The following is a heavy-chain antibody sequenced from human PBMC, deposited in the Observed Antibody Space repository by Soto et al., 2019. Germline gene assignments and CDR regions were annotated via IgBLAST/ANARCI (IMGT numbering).Heavy chain of an antibody. V-gene: IGHV4-59*11. CDR1: GASMSSHY. J-gene: IGHJ4*02. CDR3: ARADPDASVGY. D-gene: IGHD3-16*01. CDR2: ISYSGST. Sequence: VTLSLTCTVSGASMSSHYWTWLRQSPGKGLEWIGYISYSGSTYYNPSHKSRVTISADTSRNQFSLKLSAVISADTAVYYCARADPDASVGYWGQGTLVTVSS.